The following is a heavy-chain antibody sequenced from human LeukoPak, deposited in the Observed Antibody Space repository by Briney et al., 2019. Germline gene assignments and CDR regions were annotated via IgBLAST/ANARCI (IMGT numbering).Heavy chain of an antibody. CDR1: GFPFSSYG. CDR3: AKMQGYFDY. J-gene: IGHJ4*02. CDR2: VTGGGDTT. Sequence: GGSLRLPCAASGFPFSSYGMSWVRQAPGKGLEWVSAVTGGGDTTYYADSVRGRFTISRDNSKNTLYLQMNSLRAEDTAVYYCAKMQGYFDYWGQGTLVTVSS. V-gene: IGHV3-23*01.